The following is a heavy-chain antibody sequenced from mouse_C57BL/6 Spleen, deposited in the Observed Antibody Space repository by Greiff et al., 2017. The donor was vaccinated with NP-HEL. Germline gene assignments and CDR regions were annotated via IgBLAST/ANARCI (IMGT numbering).Heavy chain of an antibody. CDR2: IWSGGST. CDR3: ARNWDEAWFAY. CDR1: GFSLTSYG. Sequence: VKLVESGPGLVQPSQSLSITCTVSGFSLTSYGVHWVRQSPGKGLEWLGVIWSGGSTDYNAAFISRLSISKDNSKSQVFFKMNSLQADDTAIYYCARNWDEAWFAYWGQGTLVTVSA. D-gene: IGHD4-1*01. J-gene: IGHJ3*01. V-gene: IGHV2-2*01.